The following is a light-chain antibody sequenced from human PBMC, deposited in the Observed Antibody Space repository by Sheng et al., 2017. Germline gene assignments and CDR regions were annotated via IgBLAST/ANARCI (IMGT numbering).Light chain of an antibody. Sequence: QSALTQPASVSGSPGQSITISCTGTSSDLGGFNYVSWYQQHPGQAPKVMIYDVSNRPSGVSNRFSGSKSGNTASLTISGLQAEDEADYYCGSYTTSSTRVVFGGGTKLTVL. V-gene: IGLV2-14*03. CDR1: SSDLGGFNY. CDR2: DVS. J-gene: IGLJ2*01. CDR3: GSYTTSSTRVV.